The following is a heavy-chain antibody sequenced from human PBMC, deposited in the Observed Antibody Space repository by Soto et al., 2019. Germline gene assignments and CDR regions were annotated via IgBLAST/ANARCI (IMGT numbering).Heavy chain of an antibody. Sequence: SETLSLTCAVYGGSFSGYYWSWTRQPPGKGLEWIGEINHNGDTNYNPSLKSRVTISVDKSINQLSLKLNSVTAADTAVYYCAGNVYYSIDYWGQGTLVTVSS. CDR1: GGSFSGYY. CDR3: AGNVYYSIDY. J-gene: IGHJ4*02. CDR2: INHNGDT. D-gene: IGHD3-22*01. V-gene: IGHV4-34*01.